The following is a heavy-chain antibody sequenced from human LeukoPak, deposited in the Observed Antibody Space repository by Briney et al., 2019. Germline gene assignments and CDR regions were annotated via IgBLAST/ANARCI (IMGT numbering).Heavy chain of an antibody. CDR2: IIPIFGTA. CDR1: GGTFSSYA. V-gene: IGHV1-69*06. J-gene: IGHJ5*02. D-gene: IGHD5-18*01. CDR3: ARFGPLGIQLWGPSQANWFDP. Sequence: RASVKVSCKASGGTFSSYAISWVRQAPGQGLEWMGGIIPIFGTANYAQKFQGRVTITADKSTSTAYMELSSLRSEDTAVYYCARFGPLGIQLWGPSQANWFDPWGQGTLVTVSS.